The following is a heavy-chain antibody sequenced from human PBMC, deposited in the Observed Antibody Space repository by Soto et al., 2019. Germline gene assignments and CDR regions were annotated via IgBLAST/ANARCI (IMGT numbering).Heavy chain of an antibody. CDR3: ASFYDSSGAFDY. J-gene: IGHJ4*02. D-gene: IGHD3-22*01. Sequence: SETLSLTCAVSGGSISSGGYSWIWIRQPPGKGLEWIGYIYHSGSTYYNPSLKSRVTISVDRSKNQFSLKLSSVTAADTAVYYCASFYDSSGAFDYWGQGTLVTVSS. V-gene: IGHV4-30-2*01. CDR1: GGSISSGGYS. CDR2: IYHSGST.